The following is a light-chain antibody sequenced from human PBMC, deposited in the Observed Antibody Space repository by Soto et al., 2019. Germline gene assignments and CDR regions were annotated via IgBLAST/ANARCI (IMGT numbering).Light chain of an antibody. V-gene: IGLV2-8*01. Sequence: QSVLTQPPSASGSPGQSVTISCTGTSSDVRDYNYVSWYQQHPGKAPKLMIYEVSKRPSGVPDRFSGSKSGNMASLTVSGLQAEDEADYYCSSYAGSNNFVFGGGTKVTVL. CDR3: SSYAGSNNFV. J-gene: IGLJ2*01. CDR1: SSDVRDYNY. CDR2: EVS.